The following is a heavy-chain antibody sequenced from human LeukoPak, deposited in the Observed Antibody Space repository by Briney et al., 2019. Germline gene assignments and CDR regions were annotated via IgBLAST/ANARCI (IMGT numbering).Heavy chain of an antibody. D-gene: IGHD1-26*01. CDR1: GFTFSDYY. V-gene: IGHV3-11*06. CDR2: ISSSGSST. J-gene: IGHJ4*02. Sequence: GGSLRLSCAVSGFTFSDYYMNWIRQAPGKGLEWLSYISSSGSSTNHADSVKGRFTISRDNAKNSLYLQMNSLRDEDTAVYYCVRGSSGSKFDFWGQGTLVTVSS. CDR3: VRGSSGSKFDF.